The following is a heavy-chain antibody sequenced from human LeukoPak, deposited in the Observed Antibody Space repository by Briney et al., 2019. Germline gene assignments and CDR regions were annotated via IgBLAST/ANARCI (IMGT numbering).Heavy chain of an antibody. CDR2: INPDASDT. Sequence: PGGSLRLSCAASKFTFGSFWMNWVRLVPGKGLLWVSRINPDASDTEYADSVKGRFTVSRDNARNTLYLEMRSLSVQDSGLYYCARVRNGCSSGLDVWGPGTWVTVSS. V-gene: IGHV3-74*01. CDR1: KFTFGSFW. J-gene: IGHJ6*02. CDR3: ARVRNGCSSGLDV. D-gene: IGHD2-2*01.